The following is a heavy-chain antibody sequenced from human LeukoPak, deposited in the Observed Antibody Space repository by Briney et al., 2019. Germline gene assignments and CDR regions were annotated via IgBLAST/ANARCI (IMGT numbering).Heavy chain of an antibody. CDR2: IYGGGST. Sequence: PGGSLRLSCAASGFTVSSNFMAWVRQAPGKGLEWVSVIYGGGSTFYADSVKGRSTISRDNSQNTMYLQMNGLRAEDTAVYYCATRPGAWYGEDYWGQGTLVTVSS. CDR1: GFTVSSNF. J-gene: IGHJ4*02. D-gene: IGHD3-10*01. V-gene: IGHV3-53*01. CDR3: ATRPGAWYGEDY.